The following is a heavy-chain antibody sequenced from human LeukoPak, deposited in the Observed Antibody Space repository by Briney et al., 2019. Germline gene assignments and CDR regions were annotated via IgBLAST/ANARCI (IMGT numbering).Heavy chain of an antibody. D-gene: IGHD3-10*01. CDR2: IYYSGST. CDR3: ARERLTMVRGVIGYYYYGMEV. CDR1: GGSISSYY. J-gene: IGHJ6*02. V-gene: IGHV4-59*01. Sequence: SETLSLTCTVSGGSISSYYRSWIRQPPGKGLEWIGYIYYSGSTNYNPSLKSRVTISVDTSKNQFSLKLSSVTAADTAVYYCARERLTMVRGVIGYYYYGMEVWGQGTKVTVSS.